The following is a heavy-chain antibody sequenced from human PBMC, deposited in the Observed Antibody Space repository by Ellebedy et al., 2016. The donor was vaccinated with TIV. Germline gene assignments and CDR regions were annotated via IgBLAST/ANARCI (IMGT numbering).Heavy chain of an antibody. D-gene: IGHD5-12*01. CDR3: ARLGQEKDSGYPLDY. CDR1: GGSISSFY. Sequence: SETLSLTCTVSGGSISSFYWSWIRQPPGKGLEWIGYIYYSGSTNYNPSLKSRVTISVDTSKNQFSLKLSSVTAADTAVYYCARLGQEKDSGYPLDYWGQGTLVTVSS. J-gene: IGHJ4*02. CDR2: IYYSGST. V-gene: IGHV4-59*01.